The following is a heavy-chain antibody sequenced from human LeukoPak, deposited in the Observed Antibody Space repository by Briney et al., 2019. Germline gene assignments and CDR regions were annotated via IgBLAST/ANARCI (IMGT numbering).Heavy chain of an antibody. D-gene: IGHD3-10*01. CDR3: ARGLITMVRGVISPPDY. Sequence: PGGSLRLSCAASGFTFSSYSMNWVRQAPGKGLEWVSYISSSSSTIYCADSVKGRFTISRDNAKNSLYLQMNSLRAEDTAVYYCARGLITMVRGVISPPDYWGQGTLVTVSS. J-gene: IGHJ4*02. V-gene: IGHV3-48*01. CDR1: GFTFSSYS. CDR2: ISSSSSTI.